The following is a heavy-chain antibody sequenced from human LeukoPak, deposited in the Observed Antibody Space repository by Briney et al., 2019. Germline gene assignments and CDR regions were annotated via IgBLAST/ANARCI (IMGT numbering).Heavy chain of an antibody. CDR1: GGSISSSSYY. CDR2: IYYSGST. CDR3: ASYYYGSGSYFY. D-gene: IGHD3-10*01. Sequence: SETLSLTCTVSGGSISSSSYYWGWLRQPPGKGLEWIGSIYYSGSTYYNPSLKRRVTISVDTSKNQYSLKLSSVTAADTAVYYCASYYYGSGSYFYWGQGTLVTVSS. V-gene: IGHV4-39*01. J-gene: IGHJ4*02.